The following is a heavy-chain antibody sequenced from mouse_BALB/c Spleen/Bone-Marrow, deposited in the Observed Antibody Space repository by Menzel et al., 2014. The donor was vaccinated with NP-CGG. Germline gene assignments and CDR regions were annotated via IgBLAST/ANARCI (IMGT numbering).Heavy chain of an antibody. CDR3: ARFSQLGLLAY. CDR1: GYNFXSYW. V-gene: IGHV1-55*01. CDR2: IYPGSGST. Sequence: VQLQESGAELVKPGTSVKLSCKASGYNFXSYWINWVKLRPGQGLEWIGDIYPGSGSTNYNEKFKSKATLTVDTSSSTAYMQHSSLASEDSALYYCARFSQLGLLAYWGQGTLVTVSA. D-gene: IGHD3-1*01. J-gene: IGHJ3*01.